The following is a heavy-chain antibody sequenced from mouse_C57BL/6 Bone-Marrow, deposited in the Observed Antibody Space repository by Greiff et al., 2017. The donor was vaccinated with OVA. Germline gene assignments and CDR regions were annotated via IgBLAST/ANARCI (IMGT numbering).Heavy chain of an antibody. D-gene: IGHD2-2*01. CDR3: ARDGYTGYFDV. CDR1: GYSITSGYY. Sequence: EVKLVESGPGLVKPSQSLSLTCSVTGYSITSGYYWNWIRQFPGNKLEWMGYISYDGSNNYNPSLKNRISITRDTSKNQFFLKLNSVTTEDTATYYCARDGYTGYFDVWGTGTTVTVSS. J-gene: IGHJ1*03. V-gene: IGHV3-6*01. CDR2: ISYDGSN.